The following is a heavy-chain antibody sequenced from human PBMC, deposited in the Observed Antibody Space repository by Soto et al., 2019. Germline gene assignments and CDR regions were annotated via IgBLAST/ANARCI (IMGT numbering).Heavy chain of an antibody. J-gene: IGHJ6*02. D-gene: IGHD6-6*01. Sequence: ASVEVSCKASGYTFTSYAIHWVRQAPGQRLEGMGWINAGNGNTKYSQKFQGRVTITRDTSASTAYMELSSLRSEDTAVYYCARDLTYSSSDQYYYYFYGMDVWGQGTTLTVYS. V-gene: IGHV1-3*01. CDR1: GYTFTSYA. CDR2: INAGNGNT. CDR3: ARDLTYSSSDQYYYYFYGMDV.